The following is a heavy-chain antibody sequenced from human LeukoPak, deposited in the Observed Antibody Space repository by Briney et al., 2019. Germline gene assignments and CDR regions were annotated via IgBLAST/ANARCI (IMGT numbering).Heavy chain of an antibody. Sequence: PGGSLRLSCAASGFTFSSYAMSWVRQAPGKGLEWVSAISGSGGSTYYADSVKGRFTISRDNSKNTLYLQMISLRAEDTAVYYCAKASNYGSGSYYPRGVDYWGQGTLVTVSS. CDR2: ISGSGGST. J-gene: IGHJ4*02. V-gene: IGHV3-23*01. D-gene: IGHD3-10*01. CDR1: GFTFSSYA. CDR3: AKASNYGSGSYYPRGVDY.